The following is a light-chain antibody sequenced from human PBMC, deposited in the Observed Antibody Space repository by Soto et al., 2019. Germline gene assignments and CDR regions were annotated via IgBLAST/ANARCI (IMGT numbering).Light chain of an antibody. Sequence: EIVMTQSPVTLSVSPGERATLSCRASQSVGSNLALYQQKPGQAPGLLIHATSTRATGIPARFSGSGSGTESALPISSLESEDFPVYYCQHYNNWPPGTFGQGTQVEIK. CDR2: ATS. CDR3: QHYNNWPPGT. CDR1: QSVGSN. V-gene: IGKV3-15*01. J-gene: IGKJ1*01.